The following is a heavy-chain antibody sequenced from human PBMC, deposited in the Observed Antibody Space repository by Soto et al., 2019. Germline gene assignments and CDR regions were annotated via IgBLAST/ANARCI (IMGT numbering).Heavy chain of an antibody. CDR1: GFTFSSYA. V-gene: IGHV3-64*01. CDR3: ESSAAGYYFDY. CDR2: ISSNGGST. D-gene: IGHD6-13*01. J-gene: IGHJ4*02. Sequence: EVQLVESGGGLVQPGGSLRLSCAASGFTFSSYAMHWVRQAPGKGLEYVSAISSNGGSTYYANSVKGRFTISRYNSKNKLDLQMGSLRAEDMAVYDCESSAAGYYFDYWGQGTLVTVSS.